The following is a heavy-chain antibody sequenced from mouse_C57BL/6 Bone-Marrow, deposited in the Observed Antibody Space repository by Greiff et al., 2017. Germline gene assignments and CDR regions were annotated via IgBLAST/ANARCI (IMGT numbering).Heavy chain of an antibody. Sequence: QVQLQQPGAELVKPGASVKLSCKASGYTFTSYWMQWVKQRPGQGLEWIGEIDPSDSYTNYNQKFKGKATLPVDTSSSTAYMQLSSLTSEDAAVYYCARFTGYAMDYWGQGTSVTVSS. J-gene: IGHJ4*01. V-gene: IGHV1-50*01. CDR3: ARFTGYAMDY. CDR2: IDPSDSYT. CDR1: GYTFTSYW.